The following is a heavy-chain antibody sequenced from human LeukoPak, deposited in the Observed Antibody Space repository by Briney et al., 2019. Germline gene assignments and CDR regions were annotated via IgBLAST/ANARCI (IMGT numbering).Heavy chain of an antibody. J-gene: IGHJ6*04. CDR3: ARGGSGYSSSWYYYYGMDV. CDR2: ISAYNGNT. D-gene: IGHD6-13*01. Sequence: ASVKVSCKASGYTFTSYGISWVRQAPGQGLEWMGRISAYNGNTNYAQKLQGRVTMTTDTSTSTAYMELRSLRSDDTAVYYCARGGSGYSSSWYYYYGMDVWGKGTTVTVSS. CDR1: GYTFTSYG. V-gene: IGHV1-18*04.